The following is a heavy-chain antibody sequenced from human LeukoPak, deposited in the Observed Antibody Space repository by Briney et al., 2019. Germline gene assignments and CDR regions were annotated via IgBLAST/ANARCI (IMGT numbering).Heavy chain of an antibody. D-gene: IGHD6-13*01. CDR1: GVAVSTNY. V-gene: IGHV3-53*01. J-gene: IGHJ3*02. Sequence: GGSLRLSCAASGVAVSTNYMSWVGQAPGKGLEWCSLRDGGGNTYYADSVKGRFTISRDNSKNTLYLQMNSLRAEDTAVYFCARDHSRSWPYAFDIWGQGTMVTVSS. CDR3: ARDHSRSWPYAFDI. CDR2: RDGGGNT.